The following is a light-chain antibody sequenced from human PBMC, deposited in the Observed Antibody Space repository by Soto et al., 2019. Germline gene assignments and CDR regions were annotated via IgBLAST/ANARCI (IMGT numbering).Light chain of an antibody. CDR2: DVS. Sequence: HSDRNPAAPGLRAPGRSLAFPLPGTNSDVGGYNYVSWYQQHPGKAPRFLIYDVSNRPSGVSNRFSGSKSGATVSLTISGLQAEVEADYYSTSYTSSSKSVFGT. CDR3: TSYTSSSKSV. J-gene: IGLJ1*01. CDR1: NSDVGGYNY. V-gene: IGLV2-14*01.